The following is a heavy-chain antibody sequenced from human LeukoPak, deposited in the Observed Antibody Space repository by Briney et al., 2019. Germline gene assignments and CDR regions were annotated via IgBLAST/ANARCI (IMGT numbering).Heavy chain of an antibody. V-gene: IGHV5-51*01. Sequence: GESLKISCKGSGYSFATYWIGWVRQMPGKGLEWMGIIYPGDSDTRYSPSFQGQVTISADKSINTAYLQWSSLKASDTAMYYCARLHTYGDYAINYWGQGTLVTVSS. CDR1: GYSFATYW. CDR2: IYPGDSDT. D-gene: IGHD4-17*01. CDR3: ARLHTYGDYAINY. J-gene: IGHJ4*02.